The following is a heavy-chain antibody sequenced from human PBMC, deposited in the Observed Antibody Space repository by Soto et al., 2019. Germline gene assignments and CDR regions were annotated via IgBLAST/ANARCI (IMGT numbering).Heavy chain of an antibody. Sequence: EASVNVSCKASGYTFTHYYIHWVRQAPGQGLEWMGMINPSGGSTSYAQKFQGRLTMTTDTSTNTVYMELSSLRSEDTAVYYCARPPFPGCINAICYPLDFWGQGALVTVSS. D-gene: IGHD2-8*01. J-gene: IGHJ4*02. CDR1: GYTFTHYY. CDR3: ARPPFPGCINAICYPLDF. V-gene: IGHV1-46*01. CDR2: INPSGGST.